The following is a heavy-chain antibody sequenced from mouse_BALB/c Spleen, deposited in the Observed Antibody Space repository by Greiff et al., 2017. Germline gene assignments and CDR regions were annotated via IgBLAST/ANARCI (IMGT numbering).Heavy chain of an antibody. Sequence: QVQLQQPGAELVKPGASVKLSCKASGYTFTSYWMHWVKQRPGQGLEWIGEINPSNGRTNYNEKFKSKATLTVDKSSSTAYMQLSSLTSEDSAVYYCASRGSSLFAYWGQGTLVTVAA. CDR3: ASRGSSLFAY. V-gene: IGHV1S81*02. J-gene: IGHJ3*01. CDR2: INPSNGRT. CDR1: GYTFTSYW. D-gene: IGHD1-1*01.